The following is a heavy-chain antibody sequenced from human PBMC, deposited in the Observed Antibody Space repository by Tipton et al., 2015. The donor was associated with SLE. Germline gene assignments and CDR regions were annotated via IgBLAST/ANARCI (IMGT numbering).Heavy chain of an antibody. D-gene: IGHD3-22*01. CDR2: ISGDGGST. J-gene: IGHJ4*02. CDR1: GFTFDDYA. Sequence: SLRLSCAASGFTFDDYAMHWVRQTPGKGLEWVSLISGDGGSTYYADSVKGRFTISRDNSKNSLYLQMNSLRTEDTALYYCAKDLYYYDSSGYYCPGYWGQGTLVTVSS. V-gene: IGHV3-43*02. CDR3: AKDLYYYDSSGYYCPGY.